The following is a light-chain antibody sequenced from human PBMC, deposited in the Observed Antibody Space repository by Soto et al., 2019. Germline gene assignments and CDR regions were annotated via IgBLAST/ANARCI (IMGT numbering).Light chain of an antibody. CDR3: TSYTRSDIGG. CDR2: DVS. Sequence: QSVLTQPASVSGSPGQSITISCTGTSSEVGGYDFVSWYQQRPGKAPKRIIYDVSNRPSGVSNRFSGSKSGNTASLTISGVQSEDEADYYCTSYTRSDIGGFGGGTKLTV. CDR1: SSEVGGYDF. V-gene: IGLV2-14*01. J-gene: IGLJ2*01.